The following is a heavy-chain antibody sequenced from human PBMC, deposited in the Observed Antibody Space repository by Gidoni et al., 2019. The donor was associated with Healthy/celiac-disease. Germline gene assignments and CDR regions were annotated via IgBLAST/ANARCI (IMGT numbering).Heavy chain of an antibody. V-gene: IGHV3-53*02. Sequence: EVQLVETGGGLIQPGGSLRLSCAASGFTVSSNYMSWVRQAPEKGLEWVSVIYSGGSTYYADSVKGRFTISRDNSKNTLYLQMNSLRAEDTAVYYCARESIYCSSTSCYASGAFDIWGQGTMVTVSS. CDR3: ARESIYCSSTSCYASGAFDI. CDR1: GFTVSSNY. D-gene: IGHD2-2*01. CDR2: IYSGGST. J-gene: IGHJ3*02.